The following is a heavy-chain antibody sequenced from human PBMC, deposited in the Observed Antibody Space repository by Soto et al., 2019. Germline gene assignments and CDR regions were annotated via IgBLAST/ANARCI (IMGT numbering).Heavy chain of an antibody. CDR3: VKGYFVLFPRMGSSGWYFGDY. J-gene: IGHJ4*02. V-gene: IGHV3-23*01. CDR1: GFTFSNYG. D-gene: IGHD6-19*01. CDR2: ISSSGDNT. Sequence: WGSLRLSCAASGFTFSNYGMSWVRQAPGKGLEWVSGISSSGDNTYYADSVKGRFTISRDNSNNILYLQMNSLRTEDTAMFYCVKGYFVLFPRMGSSGWYFGDYWGQGALVTVSS.